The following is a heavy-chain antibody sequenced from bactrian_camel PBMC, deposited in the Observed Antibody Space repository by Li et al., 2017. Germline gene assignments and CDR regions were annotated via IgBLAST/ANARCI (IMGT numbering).Heavy chain of an antibody. CDR3: AAGSMSWADTAYQY. J-gene: IGHJ4*01. CDR1: GYTLPLH. Sequence: HVQLVESGGGSVQAGGSLKLSCVASGYTLPLHMAWFRRLPGQGREGVAAIAGDGSHAYYASSVRGRFTMNRDNAKNTIYLQMNSLKSEDTALYYCAAGSMSWADTAYQYWGQGTQVTVS. CDR2: IAGDGSHA. D-gene: IGHD5*01. V-gene: IGHV3S45*01.